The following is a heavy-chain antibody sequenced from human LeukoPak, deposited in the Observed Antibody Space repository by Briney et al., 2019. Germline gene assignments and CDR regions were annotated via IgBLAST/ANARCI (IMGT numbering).Heavy chain of an antibody. Sequence: SETLSLTCTVSGGSISSSYWSWIRQPPGKGLEWIGYIYYTGNTNYNPSLKSRVTISVDTSKNQFSLKLSSVTAADTAVYYCARGYSGSYPGYWGQGTLVTVSS. CDR3: ARGYSGSYPGY. V-gene: IGHV4-59*01. CDR1: GGSISSSY. D-gene: IGHD1-26*01. J-gene: IGHJ4*02. CDR2: IYYTGNT.